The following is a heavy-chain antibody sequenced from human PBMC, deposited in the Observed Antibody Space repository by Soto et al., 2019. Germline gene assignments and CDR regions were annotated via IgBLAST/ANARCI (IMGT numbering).Heavy chain of an antibody. CDR3: AKQPSANYDFWSGWYYYYMDV. D-gene: IGHD3-3*01. Sequence: PGGSLRLSCAASGFTFSSYTMTWVRQAPGKGPEWVSSVRGSGAGTYYADSVKGRFTISRDNSKNTLYLQMNSLRAEDTAVYYCAKQPSANYDFWSGWYYYYMDVWGKGTTVTVSS. V-gene: IGHV3-23*01. J-gene: IGHJ6*03. CDR1: GFTFSSYT. CDR2: VRGSGAGT.